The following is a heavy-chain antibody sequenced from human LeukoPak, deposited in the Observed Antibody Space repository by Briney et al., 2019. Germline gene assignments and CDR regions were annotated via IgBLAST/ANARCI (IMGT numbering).Heavy chain of an antibody. CDR1: GFTFSSYD. D-gene: IGHD3-22*01. J-gene: IGHJ3*02. Sequence: SGGSLRLSCAASGFTFSSYDMHWVRQATGKGLEWVSAIGTAGDTYYPGSVKGRFTISRENAKNSLYLQMNSLRAGDTAVYYCARAKRFGSSGYSPQGAFDIWGQGTMVTVSS. V-gene: IGHV3-13*01. CDR3: ARAKRFGSSGYSPQGAFDI. CDR2: IGTAGDT.